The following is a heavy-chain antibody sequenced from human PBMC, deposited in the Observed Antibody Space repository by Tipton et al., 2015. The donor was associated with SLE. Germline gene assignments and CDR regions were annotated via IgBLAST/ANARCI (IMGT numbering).Heavy chain of an antibody. V-gene: IGHV4-39*01. J-gene: IGHJ4*02. D-gene: IGHD4-11*01. Sequence: TLSLTCTVFGASISSERHYWGWIRQTPGKGLQWIGSIYYSGTTYYSPSFKSRITMSVDTSNNLFSLKLSSVTAADSAVYYCARVPVNTVTFDSWGQGTLVTVSS. CDR2: IYYSGTT. CDR3: ARVPVNTVTFDS. CDR1: GASISSERHY.